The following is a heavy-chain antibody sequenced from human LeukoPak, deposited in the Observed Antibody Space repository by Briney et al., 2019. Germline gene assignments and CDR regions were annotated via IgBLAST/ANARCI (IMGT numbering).Heavy chain of an antibody. CDR2: IYHSEST. V-gene: IGHV4-38-2*02. D-gene: IGHD1-14*01. J-gene: IGHJ4*02. Sequence: SETLSLTCTVSGYSISSGYYWGWIRQPPGKGLEWIGSIYHSESTYYNPSLKSRVTISIDTSKNQFSLKLSSVTAADTAVYYCARDGRFPPEVLPRYFDSWGQGTLVTVSS. CDR1: GYSISSGYY. CDR3: ARDGRFPPEVLPRYFDS.